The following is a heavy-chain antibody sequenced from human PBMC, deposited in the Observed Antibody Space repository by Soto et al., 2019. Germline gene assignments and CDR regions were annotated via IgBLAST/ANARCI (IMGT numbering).Heavy chain of an antibody. D-gene: IGHD6-19*01. J-gene: IGHJ4*02. CDR3: ARGQAYSSGCYDY. V-gene: IGHV3-11*06. CDR1: GFTFSDYY. Sequence: QVQLVESGGGLVKPGGSLRLSCATSGFTFSDYYMSWIRQAPGKGLEWVSYISSNGTYTNYADSVRGRFTISRDNAKNSLYLQMNSLRVEDTALYYCARGQAYSSGCYDYWAQGILVTVSS. CDR2: ISSNGTYT.